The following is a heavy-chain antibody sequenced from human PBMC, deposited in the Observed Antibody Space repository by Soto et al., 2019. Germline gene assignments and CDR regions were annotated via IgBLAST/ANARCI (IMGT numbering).Heavy chain of an antibody. V-gene: IGHV1-46*01. Sequence: QVQLVQSGAEVKKPGASVKVSCETSGYTFTTYYMHWVRRAPGQGLEWMGMINPSGGSTSYAQKFQGRVTMTRDTSTRTIYMELISLRFHDTAIYYCARRAYNYANMDVWGQGTTVTVSS. D-gene: IGHD5-18*01. CDR1: GYTFTTYY. J-gene: IGHJ6*02. CDR2: INPSGGST. CDR3: ARRAYNYANMDV.